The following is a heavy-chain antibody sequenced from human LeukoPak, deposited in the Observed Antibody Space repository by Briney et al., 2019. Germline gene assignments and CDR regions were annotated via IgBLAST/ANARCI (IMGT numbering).Heavy chain of an antibody. J-gene: IGHJ3*02. Sequence: GGSLRLSCEASGFTFHNYAMAWVRQAPGKGLEYVSSTGASGDNIYYGGSVKGRFTISRDNSKNTLFLQMNSLRAEDTALYYCATQSPDYSIGPSYGSFNIWGQGTKVTVSS. CDR3: ATQSPDYSIGPSYGSFNI. D-gene: IGHD3-10*01. CDR2: TGASGDNI. V-gene: IGHV3-23*01. CDR1: GFTFHNYA.